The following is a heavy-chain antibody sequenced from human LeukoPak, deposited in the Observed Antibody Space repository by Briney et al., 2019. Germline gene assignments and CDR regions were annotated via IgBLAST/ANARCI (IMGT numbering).Heavy chain of an antibody. J-gene: IGHJ5*02. CDR3: GRVRFLAAVKNGFDP. CDR1: GFDFSDHY. CDR2: ISSGTII. D-gene: IGHD6-13*01. Sequence: PGGSLRLSCAASGFDFSDHYMTWIRQAPGKGLEWLSSISSGTIIYYADSLKGRFTVSRDDAKNSLYLQMSGLSAEDTAVYYCGRVRFLAAVKNGFDPWGREPLVPVPS. V-gene: IGHV3-69-1*01.